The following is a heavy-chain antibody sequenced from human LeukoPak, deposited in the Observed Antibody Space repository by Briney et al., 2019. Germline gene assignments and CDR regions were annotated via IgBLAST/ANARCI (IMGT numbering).Heavy chain of an antibody. CDR1: GFTFSSYT. D-gene: IGHD2-2*01. CDR3: ARGFGGYCSSTSCLVTIDY. CDR2: TCSTRTYI. Sequence: GGSLRLSCAASGFTFSSYTMNWVRQAPGKGPEWVSSTCSTRTYICYADSVKGRFTISRDNAENSVHLQMDSLRAEDTAVYYCARGFGGYCSSTSCLVTIDYWGQGIPVTVSS. V-gene: IGHV3-21*04. J-gene: IGHJ4*02.